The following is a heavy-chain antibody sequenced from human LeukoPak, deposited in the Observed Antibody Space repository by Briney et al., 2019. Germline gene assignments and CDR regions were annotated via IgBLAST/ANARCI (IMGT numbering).Heavy chain of an antibody. CDR3: ARAFALGGAMVTSYWFDP. Sequence: GASVNVSCKASGYTFTGYYMHWVRQAPGQGLEWMGWINPNSGGTNYAQKFQGRVTMTRDTSISTAYMELSRLRSDDTAVYYCARAFALGGAMVTSYWFDPWGQGTLVTVSS. D-gene: IGHD5-18*01. J-gene: IGHJ5*02. V-gene: IGHV1-2*02. CDR1: GYTFTGYY. CDR2: INPNSGGT.